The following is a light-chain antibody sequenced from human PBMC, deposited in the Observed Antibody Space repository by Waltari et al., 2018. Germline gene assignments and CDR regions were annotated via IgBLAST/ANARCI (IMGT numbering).Light chain of an antibody. J-gene: IGKJ5*01. CDR2: DAS. CDR1: QSVGSE. CDR3: QQRSNWPPIT. Sequence: EVVLTQSPATLSLSPGERATLSCRASQSVGSELAWYQQKAGQAPRLLIYDASNRATGISDRFSGNGSGTDFALTISSLEPEDVAVYFCQQRSNWPPITFGQGTRLEIK. V-gene: IGKV3-11*01.